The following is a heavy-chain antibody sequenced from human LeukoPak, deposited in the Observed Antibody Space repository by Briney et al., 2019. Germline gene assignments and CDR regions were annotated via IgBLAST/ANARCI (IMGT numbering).Heavy chain of an antibody. D-gene: IGHD2-2*02. V-gene: IGHV1-2*02. CDR3: ARDLGDIVVVPAAI. Sequence: ASVTVSCKASGYTFTGYYMHWVRQAPGQGLEWMGWINPNSGGTNYAQKFQGRVTMTRDTSISTAYMELSRLRSDDTAVYYCARDLGDIVVVPAAIWGQGTLVTVSS. J-gene: IGHJ4*02. CDR2: INPNSGGT. CDR1: GYTFTGYY.